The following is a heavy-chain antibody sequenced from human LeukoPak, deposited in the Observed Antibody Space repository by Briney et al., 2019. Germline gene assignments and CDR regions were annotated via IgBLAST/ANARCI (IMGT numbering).Heavy chain of an antibody. CDR2: ISDNSRTI. J-gene: IGHJ4*02. V-gene: IGHV3-48*03. CDR3: ARVRGYSYGFFDY. CDR1: GFTFSSYE. D-gene: IGHD5-18*01. Sequence: GGSLRLSCAASGFTFSSYEMNWVRQAPGKGLEWVSYISDNSRTIYYADSVKGRFTISRDNAKNSLYLQMNSLRAEDTAVYYCARVRGYSYGFFDYWGQGTLVTVSS.